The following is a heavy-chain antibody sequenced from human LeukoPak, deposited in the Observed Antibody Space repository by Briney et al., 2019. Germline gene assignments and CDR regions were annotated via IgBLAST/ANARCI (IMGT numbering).Heavy chain of an antibody. V-gene: IGHV3-30*18. CDR2: ISYDGSNK. Sequence: GGSLRLSCAASGFTFSSYGMHWVRQAPGKGLEWVAVISYDGSNKYYADSVKGRFTISRDNSKNTLYLQMSSLRAEDTAVYYCAKGNPMAGTGPYYYYGMDVWGQGTTVTVSS. CDR1: GFTFSSYG. J-gene: IGHJ6*02. D-gene: IGHD6-19*01. CDR3: AKGNPMAGTGPYYYYGMDV.